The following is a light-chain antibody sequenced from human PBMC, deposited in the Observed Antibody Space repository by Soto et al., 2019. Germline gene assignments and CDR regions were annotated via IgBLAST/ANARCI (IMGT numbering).Light chain of an antibody. V-gene: IGLV2-23*01. CDR1: TSDVGSYSL. CDR2: EGT. J-gene: IGLJ1*01. CDR3: CSYAGSATYV. Sequence: QSALTQPVSVSGSPGQSITISCTGTTSDVGSYSLVSWYQQHPGKAPKLMIYEGTKRPSGVSNRFSGSKSGNTASLTISGLQAEDEADYYCCSYAGSATYVFGTGTKLTVL.